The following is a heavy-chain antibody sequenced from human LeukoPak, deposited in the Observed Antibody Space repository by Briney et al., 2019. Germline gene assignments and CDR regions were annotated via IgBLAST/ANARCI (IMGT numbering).Heavy chain of an antibody. CDR2: ISGSGSPI. Sequence: PGGSLRLSCVTSEFTFSSYEMNWVRQAPGKGLEWVSYISGSGSPIFYADSVKGRFTVSRDNTKNSLYLQMNSLRADDTAVYYCARLSGDITVFDLWGQGTLVTVSS. V-gene: IGHV3-48*03. J-gene: IGHJ4*02. CDR3: ARLSGDITVFDL. D-gene: IGHD1-20*01. CDR1: EFTFSSYE.